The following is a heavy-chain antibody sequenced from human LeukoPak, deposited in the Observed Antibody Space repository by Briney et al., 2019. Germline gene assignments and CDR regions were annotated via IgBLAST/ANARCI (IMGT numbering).Heavy chain of an antibody. CDR1: GGSISSYY. Sequence: SETLSLTCTVSGGSISSYYCGWIRQPAGEGLEWVGRIYTSGSTNYNPSLKSRATMSVDTSKNQSSLKLSSVTAADTAVYYCARGSHTQIYCSGGSCYSGWYFDLWGRGTLVTVSS. CDR2: IYTSGST. D-gene: IGHD2-15*01. J-gene: IGHJ2*01. CDR3: ARGSHTQIYCSGGSCYSGWYFDL. V-gene: IGHV4-4*07.